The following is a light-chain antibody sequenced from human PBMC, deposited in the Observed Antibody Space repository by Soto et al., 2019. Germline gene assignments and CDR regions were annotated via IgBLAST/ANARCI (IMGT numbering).Light chain of an antibody. CDR1: QSVRSE. CDR2: GAS. V-gene: IGKV3-15*01. CDR3: QQYERWPPLT. Sequence: EIVMTQSPASLSVSTGERVTLSCRASQSVRSELAWYQQKSGQPPRLLIYGASTRATGIPARFSGSGSGTEFTLTINDLQSEDFAVYYCQQYERWPPLTFGGGTKVDIK. J-gene: IGKJ4*01.